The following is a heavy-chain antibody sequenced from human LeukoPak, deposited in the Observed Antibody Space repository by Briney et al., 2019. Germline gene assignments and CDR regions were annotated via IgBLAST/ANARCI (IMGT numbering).Heavy chain of an antibody. V-gene: IGHV4-59*01. J-gene: IGHJ4*02. D-gene: IGHD4-17*01. CDR3: AMRRKYGAYRTLFDY. CDR1: GGSISSYY. CDR2: IYYSGST. Sequence: PSETLSLTCTVSGGSISSYYWSWIRQPPGKGLEWIGYIYYSGSTNYNPSLKSRVTISVDTSKNQFSLKLSSVTAADTAVYYCAMRRKYGAYRTLFDYWGQGTLVTVSS.